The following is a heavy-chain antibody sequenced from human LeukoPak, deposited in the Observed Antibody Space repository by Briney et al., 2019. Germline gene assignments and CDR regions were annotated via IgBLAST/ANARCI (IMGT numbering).Heavy chain of an antibody. CDR1: GYTFTSYG. J-gene: IGHJ4*02. CDR3: ARVSYTGTYTYDY. D-gene: IGHD1-26*01. Sequence: ASVKVSCKASGYTFTSYGINWVRQAPGQGLEWMGWISAYNGNTNYAQKLQGRVTMTTDTSTSTAYMELSRLTFDDTAMYYCARVSYTGTYTYDYWGQGTLVTVSS. V-gene: IGHV1-18*01. CDR2: ISAYNGNT.